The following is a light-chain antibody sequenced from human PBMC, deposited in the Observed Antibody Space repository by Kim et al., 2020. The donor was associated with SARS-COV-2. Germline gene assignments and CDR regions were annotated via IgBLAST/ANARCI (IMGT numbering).Light chain of an antibody. CDR1: KLGNKF. CDR2: QNN. Sequence: VSPGKKASSPCSEEKLGNKFACWYQKKPGQSPVRVIYQNNRGPSGTPELFSASNSGNTATLPNGGTQALDGAEYYCQAGDSSTGVFGTGTKVTAL. J-gene: IGLJ1*01. V-gene: IGLV3-1*01. CDR3: QAGDSSTGV.